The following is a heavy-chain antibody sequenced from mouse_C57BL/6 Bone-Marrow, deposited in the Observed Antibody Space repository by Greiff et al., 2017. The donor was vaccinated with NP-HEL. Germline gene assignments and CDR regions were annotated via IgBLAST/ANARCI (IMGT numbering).Heavy chain of an antibody. D-gene: IGHD1-1*01. CDR2: IDPANGNT. CDR1: GFNITNTY. Sequence: EVQGVESVAELVRPGASVKLSCTASGFNITNTYMHWVKQRPEQGLEWIGRIDPANGNTKYAPKFQGKATITADTSSNTAYLQLSSLTSEDTAIYYCAREGITTVVATNFDVWGTGTTVTVSS. CDR3: AREGITTVVATNFDV. V-gene: IGHV14-3*01. J-gene: IGHJ1*03.